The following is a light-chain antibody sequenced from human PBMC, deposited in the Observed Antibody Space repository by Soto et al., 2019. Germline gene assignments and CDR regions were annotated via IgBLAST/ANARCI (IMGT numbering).Light chain of an antibody. V-gene: IGKV4-1*01. CDR2: WAS. Sequence: DIVMTQSPDSLAVSLGERATINCKSSQNILYNSNNKNYLAWYQQKPGQPPKLLIYWASTRESGVPDRFSGSGSGTDSTLTISSLQAEDVAVYYCQQYYTTPMYTFGQGTKLEIK. CDR3: QQYYTTPMYT. J-gene: IGKJ2*01. CDR1: QNILYNSNNKNY.